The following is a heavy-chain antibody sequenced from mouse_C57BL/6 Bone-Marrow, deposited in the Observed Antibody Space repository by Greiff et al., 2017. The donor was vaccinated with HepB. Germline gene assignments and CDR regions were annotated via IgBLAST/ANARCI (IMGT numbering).Heavy chain of an antibody. J-gene: IGHJ4*01. V-gene: IGHV1-72*01. CDR2: IDPNSGGT. CDR1: GYTFTSYW. Sequence: QQPCKASGYTFTSYWMHWVKQRPGRGLEWIGRIDPNSGGTKYNEKFKSKATLTVDKPSSTAYMQLSSLTSEDSAVYYCATTVRMDYWGQGTSVTVSS. D-gene: IGHD1-1*01. CDR3: ATTVRMDY.